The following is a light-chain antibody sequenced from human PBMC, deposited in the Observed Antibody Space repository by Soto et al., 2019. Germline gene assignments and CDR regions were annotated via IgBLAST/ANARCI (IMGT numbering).Light chain of an antibody. J-gene: IGKJ3*01. CDR3: QQYDNLPLT. Sequence: EIVLTQSPATLSLSLGERATLSCRASQSLSGYLAWYQQRPGQAPRLLIFGASSRATGVPARFSGSGSGTEFTLTINSLQSEDFAVYFCQQYDNLPLTFGPGTKVDIK. CDR2: GAS. CDR1: QSLSGY. V-gene: IGKV3-15*01.